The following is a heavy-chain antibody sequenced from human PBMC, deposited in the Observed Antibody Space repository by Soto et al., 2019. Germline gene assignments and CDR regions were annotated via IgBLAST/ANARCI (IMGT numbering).Heavy chain of an antibody. J-gene: IGHJ4*02. CDR1: GGSFSGYY. D-gene: IGHD3-16*02. CDR2: INHSGST. Sequence: QVQLQQWGAGLLKPSETLSLTCAVYGGSFSGYYWSWIRQPPGQGLEWIGEINHSGSTNYNPSLKSRVTISVDTSKNQFSLKLSSVTAADTAVYYCARSGGYRRPGDYWGQGTLVTVSS. V-gene: IGHV4-34*01. CDR3: ARSGGYRRPGDY.